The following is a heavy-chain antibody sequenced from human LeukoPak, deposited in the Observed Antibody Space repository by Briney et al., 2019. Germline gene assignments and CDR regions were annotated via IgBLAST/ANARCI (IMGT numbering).Heavy chain of an antibody. CDR3: ARSIYTTSSHPYFFDY. V-gene: IGHV4-59*01. CDR2: IQYSGST. J-gene: IGHJ4*02. CDR1: GGSISRYY. D-gene: IGHD6-6*01. Sequence: SETLSLTCTVSGGSISRYYWSWVRQPPGKGLEWIGYIQYSGSTNYNPSLKSRVTISVDTSKNQFSLKLTSVTAADTAVYYCARSIYTTSSHPYFFDYWGQGTLVTVSS.